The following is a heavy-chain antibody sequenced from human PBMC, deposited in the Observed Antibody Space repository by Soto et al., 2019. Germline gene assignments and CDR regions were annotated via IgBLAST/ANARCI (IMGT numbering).Heavy chain of an antibody. CDR3: AKDKGGSGWTRGDAFEI. D-gene: IGHD6-19*01. CDR2: ISWNSGSI. CDR1: GFTFDDYA. Sequence: EVQLVESGGGLVQPGRSLRLSCAACGFTFDDYAMHWIRQAPGKGLEWVSGISWNSGSIGYVDSVKGRFTISRDNAKNSLYLQMNSLRAEDTALYYCAKDKGGSGWTRGDAFEIWGQGTMVTVSS. J-gene: IGHJ3*02. V-gene: IGHV3-9*01.